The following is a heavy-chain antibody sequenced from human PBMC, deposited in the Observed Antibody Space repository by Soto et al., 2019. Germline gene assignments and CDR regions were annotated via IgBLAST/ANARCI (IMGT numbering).Heavy chain of an antibody. CDR2: ISGSGGST. V-gene: IGHV3-23*01. CDR1: GFTFSSYA. CDR3: AKDLRIAVAGTGFDY. D-gene: IGHD6-19*01. J-gene: IGHJ4*02. Sequence: GGSLRLSCAASGFTFSSYAMSWVRQAPGKELEWVSAISGSGGSTYYADSVKGRFTISRDNSKNTLYLQMNSLRAEDTAVYYCAKDLRIAVAGTGFDYWGQGTLVTVSS.